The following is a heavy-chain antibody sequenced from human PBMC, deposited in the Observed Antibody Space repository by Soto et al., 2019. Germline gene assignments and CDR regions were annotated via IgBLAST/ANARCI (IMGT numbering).Heavy chain of an antibody. V-gene: IGHV4-30-2*01. D-gene: IGHD3-22*01. J-gene: IGHJ4*02. CDR2: INHSGST. Sequence: PSETLSLTCAVSGGSISSGGYSWSWIRQPPGKGLEWIGEINHSGSTNYNPSLKSRVTISVDTSKNQFSLKLSSVTAADTAVYYCARGSKTMIVVVILYFDYWGQGTLVTVS. CDR1: GGSISSGGYS. CDR3: ARGSKTMIVVVILYFDY.